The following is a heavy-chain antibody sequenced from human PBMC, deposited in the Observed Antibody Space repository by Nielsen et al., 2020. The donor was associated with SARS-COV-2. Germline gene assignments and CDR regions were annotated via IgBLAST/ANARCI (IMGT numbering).Heavy chain of an antibody. Sequence: SVKVSCKASGGTFISYAISWVRQPPAQGLEWMGGIIPICGTANYEQKFQGRLTITADESTSTAYMEMSSLRSEDTAVYYCARVVGNYVDYYYGMDVWGQGTTVTVSS. CDR2: IIPICGTA. V-gene: IGHV1-69*13. CDR3: ARVVGNYVDYYYGMDV. CDR1: GGTFISYA. J-gene: IGHJ6*02. D-gene: IGHD1-7*01.